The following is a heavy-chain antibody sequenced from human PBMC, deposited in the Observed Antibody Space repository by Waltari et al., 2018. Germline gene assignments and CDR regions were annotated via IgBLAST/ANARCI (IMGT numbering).Heavy chain of an antibody. CDR3: ARPSIYCSGGSCPPGY. Sequence: QVHLLQSGAAVTKPGASVKISCKASGYTFTTSGNSWVRLALGQGLEWMGLISGYNGNTNYAQKRQGRVTITTDTSTSTAYMVLSSLRVDDTAVYYCARPSIYCSGGSCPPGYWGQGTLVTVSS. CDR1: GYTFTTSG. D-gene: IGHD2-15*01. V-gene: IGHV1-18*01. CDR2: ISGYNGNT. J-gene: IGHJ4*02.